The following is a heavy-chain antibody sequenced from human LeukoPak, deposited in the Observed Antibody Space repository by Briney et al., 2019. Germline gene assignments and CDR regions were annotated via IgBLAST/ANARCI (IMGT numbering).Heavy chain of an antibody. CDR2: IYYSGST. D-gene: IGHD3-22*01. CDR1: GGSISSYY. V-gene: IGHV4-59*08. J-gene: IGHJ1*01. Sequence: PSETLSLTCTVSGGSISSYYWSWIRQPPGKGLEWIGYIYYSGSTNYNPSLKSRVTISVDTSKSQFSLKLSSVTAADTAVYYCARLMYYYDSSGYSARGQYFQHWGQGTLVTVSS. CDR3: ARLMYYYDSSGYSARGQYFQH.